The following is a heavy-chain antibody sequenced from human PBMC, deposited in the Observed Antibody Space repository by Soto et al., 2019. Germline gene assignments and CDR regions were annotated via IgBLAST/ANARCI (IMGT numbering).Heavy chain of an antibody. D-gene: IGHD3-22*01. CDR3: ARRYYYDRSGYYYFDY. V-gene: IGHV4-31*03. CDR2: IYHSGSA. CDR1: GGSISSGGHY. Sequence: QVQLQESGPGLVKPSQTLSLTCTVSGGSISSGGHYWNWIRQHPGKGLEWIGYIYHSGSAYYNPSLKSRVTISVDSSRSQFSLKLSSVTAADTAVYYCARRYYYDRSGYYYFDYWGQGTLVTVSS. J-gene: IGHJ4*02.